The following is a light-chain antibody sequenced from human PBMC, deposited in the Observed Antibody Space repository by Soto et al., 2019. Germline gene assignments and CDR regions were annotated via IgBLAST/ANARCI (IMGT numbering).Light chain of an antibody. J-gene: IGKJ4*01. Sequence: EIVLTQSPGTLSLSPGERATLSCRASHSVTSDYLAWYQQKPGQAPRLLIYGATKRATGIPDRFSGSGSGTDFTLTISRLEAEDFAVYYCQERGRWPRAAFGGGTRVDIK. CDR2: GAT. V-gene: IGKV3-20*01. CDR3: QERGRWPRAA. CDR1: HSVTSDY.